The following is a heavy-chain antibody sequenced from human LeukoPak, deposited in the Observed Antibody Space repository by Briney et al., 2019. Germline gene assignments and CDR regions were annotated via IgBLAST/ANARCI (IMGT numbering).Heavy chain of an antibody. J-gene: IGHJ4*02. D-gene: IGHD6-19*01. V-gene: IGHV3-21*01. Sequence: NSGGSLRLSCAASGFTFSSYSMNWVRQAPGKGLEWVSSISSSSSYIYYADSVKGRFTISRDNAKNSLYLQMSSLRAEDTAVYYCARGLAGSSNYFDYWGQGTLATVSS. CDR1: GFTFSSYS. CDR3: ARGLAGSSNYFDY. CDR2: ISSSSSYI.